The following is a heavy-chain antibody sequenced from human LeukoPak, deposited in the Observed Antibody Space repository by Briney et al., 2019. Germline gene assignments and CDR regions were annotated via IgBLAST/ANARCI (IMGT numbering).Heavy chain of an antibody. Sequence: GGSLRLSCAASGFTFSSYWMHWVRQAPGKGLVWVSRINSDGSSTSYADSVKGRFTISRDNAKISLYLQMNSLRPEDTAVYYCARENSGSYYQFDCWGQGTLVTVSS. CDR1: GFTFSSYW. J-gene: IGHJ4*02. CDR2: INSDGSST. CDR3: ARENSGSYYQFDC. V-gene: IGHV3-74*01. D-gene: IGHD1-26*01.